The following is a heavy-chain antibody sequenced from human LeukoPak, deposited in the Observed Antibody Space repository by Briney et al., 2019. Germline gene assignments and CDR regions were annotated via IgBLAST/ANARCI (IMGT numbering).Heavy chain of an antibody. J-gene: IGHJ4*02. CDR2: TRQDGSEK. Sequence: GGSLRLSCAVSEFTFGSYWMSWVRQTPGKGLEWVANTRQDGSEKYYVASVKGRFIISRDNAENSLYLQMNNLRAEDTALYYCTINLVHGGNAFFDYWGQGILVTVSS. CDR1: EFTFGSYW. CDR3: TINLVHGGNAFFDY. D-gene: IGHD4-23*01. V-gene: IGHV3-7*01.